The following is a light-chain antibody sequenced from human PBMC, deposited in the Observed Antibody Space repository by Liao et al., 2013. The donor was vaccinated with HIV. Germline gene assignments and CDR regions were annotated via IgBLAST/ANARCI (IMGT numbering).Light chain of an antibody. CDR3: QAWDTAAGVV. V-gene: IGLV3-1*01. Sequence: SYELTQPPSVSVSPGQTASITCSGDKLGDKYVCWYQQKPGQSPVLVIYQDNKRPSGIPGRLSGSNSGNTATLTISGSQTMDEADYYCQAWDTAAGVVFGGGTKLTVL. J-gene: IGLJ2*01. CDR2: QDN. CDR1: KLGDKY.